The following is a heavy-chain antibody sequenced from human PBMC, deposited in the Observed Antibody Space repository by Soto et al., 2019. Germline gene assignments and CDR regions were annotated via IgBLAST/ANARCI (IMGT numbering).Heavy chain of an antibody. CDR3: ARLLTTYYYDSRDYWYFDL. Sequence: SETLSLTCTVSGGSISSSSYYWGWIRQPPGKGLEWIGSIYYSGSTYYNPSLKSRVTISVDTSKNQFSLKLSSVTAADTAVYYCARLLTTYYYDSRDYWYFDLWGRGTLVTAPQ. J-gene: IGHJ2*01. D-gene: IGHD3-22*01. CDR1: GGSISSSSYY. CDR2: IYYSGST. V-gene: IGHV4-39*01.